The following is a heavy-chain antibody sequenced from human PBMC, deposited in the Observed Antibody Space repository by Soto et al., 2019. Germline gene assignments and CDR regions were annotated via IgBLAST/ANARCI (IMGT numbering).Heavy chain of an antibody. J-gene: IGHJ4*02. Sequence: WWSLRLSCSASVFTFSNAWMSWFRQAPGKGLEWVGRIKSKTDGGTTDYAAPVKGRFTISRDDSKNTLYLQMNSLKTEDTAVYYCTTAPGELLYSYWGQGTLVTVSS. CDR3: TTAPGELLYSY. V-gene: IGHV3-15*01. CDR1: VFTFSNAW. D-gene: IGHD3-10*01. CDR2: IKSKTDGGTT.